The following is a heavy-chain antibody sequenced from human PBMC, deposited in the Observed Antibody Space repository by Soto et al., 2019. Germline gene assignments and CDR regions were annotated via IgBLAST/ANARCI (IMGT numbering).Heavy chain of an antibody. J-gene: IGHJ4*02. CDR2: MYHSGST. CDR1: GGSISSPYW. D-gene: IGHD6-13*01. Sequence: QVQLQESGPGLVKPSGTLSLTCVVSGGSISSPYWWSWVRQPPGKGLEWIGEMYHSGSTNYNPSLHSRVSISVDKSKNQFSLKLSSVTAADTAVYYCARKLVQTPYYFDYWGQGTLVTVSS. V-gene: IGHV4-4*02. CDR3: ARKLVQTPYYFDY.